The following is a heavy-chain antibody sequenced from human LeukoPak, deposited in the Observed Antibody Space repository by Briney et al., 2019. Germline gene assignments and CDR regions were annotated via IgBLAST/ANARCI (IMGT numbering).Heavy chain of an antibody. CDR1: GFTSRTYA. CDR3: ATHSDFGSGSYRWFEP. Sequence: RGSLRLSCAPSGFTSRTYAMSWVRQAPGKGREWVSTTRDSGGSTYYADSVKGRFTISRDTFTNTLYLQMNSLRADDTAVYYCATHSDFGSGSYRWFEPWGQGTLVIVSS. V-gene: IGHV3-23*01. J-gene: IGHJ5*02. D-gene: IGHD3-10*01. CDR2: TRDSGGST.